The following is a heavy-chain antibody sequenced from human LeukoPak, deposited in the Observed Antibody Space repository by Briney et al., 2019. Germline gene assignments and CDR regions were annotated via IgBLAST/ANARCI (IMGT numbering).Heavy chain of an antibody. CDR3: ARVIAVAGTHWFDP. CDR2: IYYSGST. CDR1: GGSISSYY. J-gene: IGHJ5*02. Sequence: SETLSLTCTVSGGSISSYYWSWIRQPPGEGLEWIGYIYYSGSTNYNPSLKSRVTISVDTSKNQFSLKLSSVTAADTAVYYCARVIAVAGTHWFDPWGQGTLVTVSS. D-gene: IGHD6-19*01. V-gene: IGHV4-59*01.